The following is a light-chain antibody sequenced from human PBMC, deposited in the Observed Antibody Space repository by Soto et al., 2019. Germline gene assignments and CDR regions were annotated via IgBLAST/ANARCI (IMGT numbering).Light chain of an antibody. CDR1: QSVGSS. Sequence: EIVLTQSPATLSLSPGERATLSCRASQSVGSSLAWYQQTPGQAPRLLIYGASSRATGIPDRFSGSGSRTDFTLTISRLEPEDFAVYYCQQYGSSITFGQGTRLEIK. CDR3: QQYGSSIT. V-gene: IGKV3-20*01. J-gene: IGKJ5*01. CDR2: GAS.